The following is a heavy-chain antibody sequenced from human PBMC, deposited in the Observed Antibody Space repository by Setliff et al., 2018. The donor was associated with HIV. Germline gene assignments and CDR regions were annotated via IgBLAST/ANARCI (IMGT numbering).Heavy chain of an antibody. V-gene: IGHV3-48*01. J-gene: IGHJ6*03. CDR1: GFTFGDFC. CDR3: ARGPTTVTNYYYYYMDV. CDR2: ISSKRTSI. D-gene: IGHD4-17*01. Sequence: GGSLRLSCETSGFTFGDFCMNWVRQAPGKGLEWVSYISSKRTSIYYADSVKGRFTISRDNDRNSLYLQMNGLRAEDTAVYYCARGPTTVTNYYYYYMDVWGKGTTVTVSS.